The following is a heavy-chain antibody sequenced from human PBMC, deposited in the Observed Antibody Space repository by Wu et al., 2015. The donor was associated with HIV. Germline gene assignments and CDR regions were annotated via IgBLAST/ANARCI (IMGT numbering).Heavy chain of an antibody. D-gene: IGHD3-22*01. CDR3: ASSPYDSSGYFYGGFFDY. V-gene: IGHV1-69*12. CDR2: IVPILGTT. J-gene: IGHJ4*02. Sequence: QVRLVQSGAEVKKPGSSVKVSCKASGGTFSRYAISWVRQAPGQGLEWMGGIVPILGTTHFAQKFQGRVTITADESTSTYMELSSLRSEDTAVYYCASSPYDSSGYFYGGFFDYWGQGTLVPVSS. CDR1: GGTFSRYA.